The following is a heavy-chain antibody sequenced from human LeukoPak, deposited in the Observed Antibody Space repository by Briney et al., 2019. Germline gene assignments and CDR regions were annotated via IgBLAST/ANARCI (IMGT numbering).Heavy chain of an antibody. CDR1: GFTFGSSA. CDR3: MKGTSAGNKGGDY. D-gene: IGHD6-13*01. CDR2: ITVGATT. Sequence: PGGSLRLSCAASGFTFGSSAMGWVRQTPEKGLAWVSTITVGATTYYTDYVKGRFTIPRDNFRKTLYLQMNSLSAEDTAVYYCMKGTSAGNKGGDYWGQGTLVIVSS. V-gene: IGHV3-23*01. J-gene: IGHJ4*02.